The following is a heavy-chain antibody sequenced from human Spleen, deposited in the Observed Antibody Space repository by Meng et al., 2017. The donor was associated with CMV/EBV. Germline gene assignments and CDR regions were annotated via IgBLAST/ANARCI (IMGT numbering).Heavy chain of an antibody. D-gene: IGHD3-3*01. J-gene: IGHJ4*02. CDR2: ISSDGSIT. V-gene: IGHV3-74*01. Sequence: GESLKISCAGSGFILSSYRMHWVRQVPGKGLVWVARISSDGSITNYADFVKGRFTISRDNAKNTLFLQMESLRAEDTAVYYCTRDPHPTFYTFWSGFRAFDFWGQGTPVTVSS. CDR1: GFILSSYR. CDR3: TRDPHPTFYTFWSGFRAFDF.